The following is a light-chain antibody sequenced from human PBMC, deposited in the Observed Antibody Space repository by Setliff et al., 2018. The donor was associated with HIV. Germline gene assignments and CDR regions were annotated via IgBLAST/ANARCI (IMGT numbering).Light chain of an antibody. J-gene: IGLJ1*01. CDR3: SSYTSGSTPSV. CDR1: STDIGTYTY. Sequence: QSVLAQPASVSGSPGQSIAISCTGSSTDIGTYTYVSWYQQHPVQAPKLLIFGVNHRPSGVSDRFSGSKSDNTASLTISGLQAEDEVDYYCSSYTSGSTPSVFGAGTKVTVL. CDR2: GVN. V-gene: IGLV2-14*03.